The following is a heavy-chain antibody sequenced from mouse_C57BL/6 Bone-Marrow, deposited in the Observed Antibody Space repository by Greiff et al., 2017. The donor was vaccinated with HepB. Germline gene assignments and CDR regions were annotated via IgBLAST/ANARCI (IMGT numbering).Heavy chain of an antibody. Sequence: QVQLQQPGAELVMPGASVKLSCKASGYTFTSYWMHWVKQRPGQGLEWIGEIDPSDSYTNYNQTFKGKSTLTLDKSSSTAYMQLSSLTSEDSAVYYCARWLLRAMDYWGQGTSVTVSS. D-gene: IGHD2-3*01. CDR2: IDPSDSYT. CDR3: ARWLLRAMDY. V-gene: IGHV1-69*01. CDR1: GYTFTSYW. J-gene: IGHJ4*01.